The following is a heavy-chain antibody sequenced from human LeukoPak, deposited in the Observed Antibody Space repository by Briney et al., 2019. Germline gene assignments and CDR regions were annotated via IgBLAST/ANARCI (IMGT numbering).Heavy chain of an antibody. V-gene: IGHV1-46*01. CDR2: INPSGGST. CDR3: ARRAWGACRGLSFDY. Sequence: ASVKVSCKASGYTFTSYYMHWVRQAPGQGLEWMGIINPSGGSTSYAQKFQGRVTMTRDTSTSTVYMELSSLRSEDTAVYYCARRAWGACRGLSFDYWGQGTLVTVSS. J-gene: IGHJ4*02. CDR1: GYTFTSYY. D-gene: IGHD1-26*01.